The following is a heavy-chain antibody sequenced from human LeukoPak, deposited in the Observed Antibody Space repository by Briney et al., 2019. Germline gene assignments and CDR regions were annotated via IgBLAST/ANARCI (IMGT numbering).Heavy chain of an antibody. CDR3: ARNVGWFRFDY. J-gene: IGHJ4*02. V-gene: IGHV3-30*03. Sequence: PGRSLRLSCAASGFTFSSYGMHWVRQAPGKGLEWVAVISYDGSNKYYADSAKGRFTISRDNAKNSLYLQMNSLRAEDTAVYYCARNVGWFRFDYWGQGTLVTVSS. D-gene: IGHD2-15*01. CDR1: GFTFSSYG. CDR2: ISYDGSNK.